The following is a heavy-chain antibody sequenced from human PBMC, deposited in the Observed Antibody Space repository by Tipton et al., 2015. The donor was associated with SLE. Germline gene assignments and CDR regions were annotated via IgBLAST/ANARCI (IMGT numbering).Heavy chain of an antibody. CDR1: GGSISSGNHH. J-gene: IGHJ6*04. V-gene: IGHV4-61*02. D-gene: IGHD3-3*01. CDR3: VRDYDLWGDSSDV. CDR2: IYIRGNT. Sequence: TLSLTCTVSGGSISSGNHHWSWIRQPAGKGLEWIGRIYIRGNTSYNPSLKSRVTISIDTSKDQISLSLSSVTAADTAVYYCVRDYDLWGDSSDVWGKGTTVTVSS.